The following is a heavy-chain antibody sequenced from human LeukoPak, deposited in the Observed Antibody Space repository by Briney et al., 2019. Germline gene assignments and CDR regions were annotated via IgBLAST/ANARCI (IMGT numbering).Heavy chain of an antibody. CDR3: ARDRGYYQDY. Sequence: MGGISAYNGNTNYAQKLQGRVTMTTDTSTSTAYMELRSLRSDDTAVYYCARDRGYYQDYWGQGTLVTVSS. D-gene: IGHD3-22*01. CDR2: ISAYNGNT. V-gene: IGHV1-18*01. J-gene: IGHJ4*02.